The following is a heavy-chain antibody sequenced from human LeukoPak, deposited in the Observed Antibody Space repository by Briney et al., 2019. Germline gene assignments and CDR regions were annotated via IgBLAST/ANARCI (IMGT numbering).Heavy chain of an antibody. CDR1: GFTFSTYS. D-gene: IGHD3-3*01. CDR3: ARDQHDSRNAYYVSYSYYMDV. J-gene: IGHJ6*03. CDR2: IGSGGTT. Sequence: GGSLRLSCAASGFTFSTYSMNWVRQAPGKGLEWVSYIGSGGTTYYADPVKGRFTISRDDAKNSLYLQMNSLTAEDTAVYYCARDQHDSRNAYYVSYSYYMDVWGKGTTVLVSS. V-gene: IGHV3-48*01.